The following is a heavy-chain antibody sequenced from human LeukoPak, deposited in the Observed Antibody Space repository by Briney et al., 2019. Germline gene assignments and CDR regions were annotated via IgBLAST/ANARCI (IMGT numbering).Heavy chain of an antibody. CDR2: ISSSSSYI. Sequence: GGSLRLSCAASGFTFSSYSMNWVRQAPGKGLEWVSSISSSSSYIYYADSVKGRFTISRDNAKNSLYLQMNSLRAEDTAVYYCARAPNWGLAHSTPFDYWGQGTLVTVSS. D-gene: IGHD7-27*01. V-gene: IGHV3-21*01. CDR1: GFTFSSYS. CDR3: ARAPNWGLAHSTPFDY. J-gene: IGHJ4*02.